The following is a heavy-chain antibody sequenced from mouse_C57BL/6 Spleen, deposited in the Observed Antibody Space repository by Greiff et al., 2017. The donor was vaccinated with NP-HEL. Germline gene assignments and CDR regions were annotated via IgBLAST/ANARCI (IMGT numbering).Heavy chain of an antibody. V-gene: IGHV1-52*01. D-gene: IGHD1-1*01. CDR2: IDPSDIET. Sequence: VPLPHPVASLVRPGSSVPLSCTSSFYTFTSSLLLFVPPMPFQFLDWIGNIDPSDIETHYNQKYKDKATLTVDKSSSTAYMQLSSLTSEDSAVYYCARLDYYGSSYGYFDVWGTGTTVTVSS. CDR1: FYTFTSSL. J-gene: IGHJ1*03. CDR3: ARLDYYGSSYGYFDV.